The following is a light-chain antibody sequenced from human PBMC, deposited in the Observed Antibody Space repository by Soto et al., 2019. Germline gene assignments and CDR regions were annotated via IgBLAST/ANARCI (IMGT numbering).Light chain of an antibody. CDR1: QGISSY. J-gene: IGKJ1*01. CDR3: QQYYSYLWT. V-gene: IGKV1-8*01. Sequence: AIRMTQSPSSLSASTGDRVTITCRASQGISSYLAWYQQKPGKAPKLLIYAASTLQSGVPSRFSGSGSGTDFTLTISCLQSEECATYYCQQYYSYLWTFGQGTKVEIK. CDR2: AAS.